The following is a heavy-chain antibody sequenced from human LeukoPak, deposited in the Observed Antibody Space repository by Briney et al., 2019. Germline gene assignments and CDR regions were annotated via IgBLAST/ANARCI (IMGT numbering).Heavy chain of an antibody. CDR2: ISSSSSYI. CDR1: GFTFSSYS. V-gene: IGHV3-21*04. Sequence: GGSLRLSCAASGFTFSSYSMNWVRQAPGKGLEWVSSISSSSSYIYYADSVKGRFTISRDNAKNSLYLQMNSLRAEDTAVYYCARNVTRPGFDWSKTRKYFDYWGPGTLVTVSS. J-gene: IGHJ4*02. D-gene: IGHD3-9*01. CDR3: ARNVTRPGFDWSKTRKYFDY.